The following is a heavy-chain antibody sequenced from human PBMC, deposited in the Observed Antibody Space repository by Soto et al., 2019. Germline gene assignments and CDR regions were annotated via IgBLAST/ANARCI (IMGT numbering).Heavy chain of an antibody. J-gene: IGHJ6*02. Sequence: VQLVQSGAEVKKTGSSVKVSCKASGGTFNKFAFSWVRQAPGQGFEWMGGIIPVFRSANYAQRFRGRITITADEYTSTGYLYLNTLRSDDTAASYCARRYCASDDCPLFYSVVDRWGLGTTVTVSS. D-gene: IGHD2-21*02. V-gene: IGHV1-69*01. CDR3: ARRYCASDDCPLFYSVVDR. CDR1: GGTFNKFA. CDR2: IIPVFRSA.